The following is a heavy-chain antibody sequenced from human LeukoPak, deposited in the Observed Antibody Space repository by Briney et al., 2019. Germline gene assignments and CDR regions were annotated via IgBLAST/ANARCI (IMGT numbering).Heavy chain of an antibody. CDR3: ARVSVADYYHYFDL. CDR2: ISRTNNI. Sequence: GGSLRLSCAASGFPFSSFGMNWVRQAPGKGLEWVSSISRTNNIYLAESVRGRFTISSDNAKTSLFLQMNNLRAEDTAVYYCARVSVADYYHYFDLWGRGTLVTVSS. CDR1: GFPFSSFG. J-gene: IGHJ2*01. D-gene: IGHD1-26*01. V-gene: IGHV3-21*01.